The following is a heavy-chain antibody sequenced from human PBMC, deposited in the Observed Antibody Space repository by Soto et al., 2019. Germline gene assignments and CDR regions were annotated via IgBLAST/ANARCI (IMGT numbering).Heavy chain of an antibody. Sequence: PGGSLRLSCAASGFTFSSYWRHWVRQAPGKGLVWVSRIDTYGSATRYADSVKGRFTISRDNAKNTLYLQMNTLRAEDTAVYYCARVLKSSGWDNDVFDIWGQGTMVTVS. CDR1: GFTFSSYW. J-gene: IGHJ3*02. CDR2: IDTYGSAT. V-gene: IGHV3-74*01. CDR3: ARVLKSSGWDNDVFDI. D-gene: IGHD6-19*01.